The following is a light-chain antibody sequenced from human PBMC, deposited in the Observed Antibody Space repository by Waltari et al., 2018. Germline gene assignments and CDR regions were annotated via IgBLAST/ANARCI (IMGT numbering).Light chain of an antibody. V-gene: IGKV4-1*01. Sequence: DIVMTQSPDSLAVFLGERATINCTSSQSVLYSSNNKNYLAWYQQKPGQPPKLLIYWASTRESGVPDRFSGSGSGTDFTLTISSLQAEDVAVYYCQQYYTTRTFGQGTKVEIK. CDR3: QQYYTTRT. CDR2: WAS. J-gene: IGKJ1*01. CDR1: QSVLYSSNNKNY.